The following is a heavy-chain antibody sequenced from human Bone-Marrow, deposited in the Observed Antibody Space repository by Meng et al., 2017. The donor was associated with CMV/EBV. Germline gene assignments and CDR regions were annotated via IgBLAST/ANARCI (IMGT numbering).Heavy chain of an antibody. D-gene: IGHD1-26*01. V-gene: IGHV3-23*03. CDR1: GFTFSSYA. CDR2: IYSGGSST. J-gene: IGHJ4*02. Sequence: ETLSLTCAASGFTFSSYAMSWVRQAPGKGLEWVSVIYSGGSSTYYADSVKGRFTISRDNSKNTLYLQMNSLRAEDTAVYYCAKVGWVGAYYFDYWGQGTLATVSS. CDR3: AKVGWVGAYYFDY.